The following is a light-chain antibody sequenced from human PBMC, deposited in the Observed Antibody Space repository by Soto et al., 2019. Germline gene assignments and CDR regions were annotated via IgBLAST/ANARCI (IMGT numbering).Light chain of an antibody. Sequence: SYELTQPPSVSVSPGQTDSITCSGDKLGDKYACWYQQKPGQSPVLVIYQDSKRPSGIPERFSGSNSGNTATLTISGTQAMDEADYYCQAWDSSTLVFGGGTKLTVL. CDR3: QAWDSSTLV. CDR1: KLGDKY. CDR2: QDS. J-gene: IGLJ2*01. V-gene: IGLV3-1*01.